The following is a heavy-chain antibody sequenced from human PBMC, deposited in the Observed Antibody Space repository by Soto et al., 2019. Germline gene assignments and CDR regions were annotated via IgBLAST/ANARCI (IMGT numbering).Heavy chain of an antibody. D-gene: IGHD6-13*01. CDR1: GYTFTGYY. CDR3: ARSPEGAAAGTFDY. CDR2: INPNSGGT. J-gene: IGHJ4*02. V-gene: IGHV1-2*02. Sequence: ASVKVSCKASGYTFTGYYMHWVRQAPGQGLEWMGWINPNSGGTNYAQKFQGRVTMTRDTSISTAYMELSRLRSDDAAVYYCARSPEGAAAGTFDYGGQGTLVTVSS.